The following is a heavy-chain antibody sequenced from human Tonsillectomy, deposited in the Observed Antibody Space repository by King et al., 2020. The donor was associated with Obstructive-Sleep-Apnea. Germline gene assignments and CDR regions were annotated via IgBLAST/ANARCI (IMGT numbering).Heavy chain of an antibody. CDR1: RFTFSNYD. V-gene: IGHV3-13*01. CDR3: ARDFFGTLWYFDL. CDR2: VGTAGDT. D-gene: IGHD1-1*01. Sequence: QLVQSGGGLVQPGGSLRLSCAASRFTFSNYDMHWVRQAPGKGLEWVTAVGTAGDTYYPGSVKGRFTISRENAKNSLYLQMNSLRIGDTAVYYCARDFFGTLWYFDLWGRGTLVTVSS. J-gene: IGHJ2*01.